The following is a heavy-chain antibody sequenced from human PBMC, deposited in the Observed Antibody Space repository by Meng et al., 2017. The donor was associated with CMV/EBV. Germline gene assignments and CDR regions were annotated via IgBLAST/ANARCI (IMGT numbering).Heavy chain of an antibody. CDR3: ATDSYGYSNAFDI. Sequence: AASGFTFRAYYMSWIRQAPGKGLEWVSYISSSGSTIYYADSVKGRFTISRDNAKNSLYLQMNSLRAEDTAVYYCATDSYGYSNAFDIWGQGTMVTVSS. D-gene: IGHD5-18*01. V-gene: IGHV3-11*01. J-gene: IGHJ3*02. CDR2: ISSSGSTI. CDR1: GFTFRAYY.